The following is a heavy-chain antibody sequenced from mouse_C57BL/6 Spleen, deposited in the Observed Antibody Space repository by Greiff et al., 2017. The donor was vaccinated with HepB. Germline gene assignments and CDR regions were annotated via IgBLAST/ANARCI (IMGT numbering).Heavy chain of an antibody. CDR2: IDPEDGDT. V-gene: IGHV14-1*01. CDR3: SYYYGSRRFAY. Sequence: EVQLQQSGAELVRPGASVKLSCTASGFNIKDYYMHWVKQRPEQGLEWIGRIDPEDGDTEYAPKFQGKATMTADTSSNTAYLQLSSLTSEDTAVYYCSYYYGSRRFAYWGQGTLVTVSA. CDR1: GFNIKDYY. D-gene: IGHD1-1*01. J-gene: IGHJ3*01.